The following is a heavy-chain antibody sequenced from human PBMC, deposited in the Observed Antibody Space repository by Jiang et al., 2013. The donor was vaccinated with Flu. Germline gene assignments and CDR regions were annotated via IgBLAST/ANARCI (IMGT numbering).Heavy chain of an antibody. J-gene: IGHJ1*01. D-gene: IGHD2-8*02. CDR1: Y. CDR2: INPSGGST. V-gene: IGHV1-46*01. Sequence: YMHWVRQAPGQGLEWMGIINPSGGSTSYAQKFQGRVTMTRDTSTSTVYMELSSLRSEDTAVYYCARIAVVYAIPVYQYFQHWGQGTLVTVSS. CDR3: ARIAVVYAIPVYQYFQH.